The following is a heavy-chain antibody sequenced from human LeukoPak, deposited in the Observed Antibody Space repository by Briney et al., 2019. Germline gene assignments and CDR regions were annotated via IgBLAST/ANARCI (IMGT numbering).Heavy chain of an antibody. Sequence: PSETLSLTCTVSGGSISIGSYYWSSVRQPAGKGLECIGRIYTSGSTNYNPSLKSRVTISVDTSKNQFSLKLSSVTAADKAVYYCAREIHYYGSGSYLYYYYYYMDAWGKGTTVTISS. CDR3: AREIHYYGSGSYLYYYYYYMDA. D-gene: IGHD3-10*01. CDR1: GGSISIGSYY. J-gene: IGHJ6*03. V-gene: IGHV4-61*02. CDR2: IYTSGST.